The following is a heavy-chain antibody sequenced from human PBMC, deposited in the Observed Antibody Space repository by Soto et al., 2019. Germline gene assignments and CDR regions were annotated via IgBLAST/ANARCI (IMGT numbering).Heavy chain of an antibody. Sequence: PSETLSLTCTVSGGSISSSSYYWGWIRQPPGKGLEWIGSIYYSGSTYYNPSLKSRVTISVDTSKNQFSLKLSSVTAADTAVYYCARLGGTAIWYWGQGTLVTVSS. V-gene: IGHV4-39*01. CDR2: IYYSGST. J-gene: IGHJ4*02. CDR3: ARLGGTAIWY. CDR1: GGSISSSSYY. D-gene: IGHD5-18*01.